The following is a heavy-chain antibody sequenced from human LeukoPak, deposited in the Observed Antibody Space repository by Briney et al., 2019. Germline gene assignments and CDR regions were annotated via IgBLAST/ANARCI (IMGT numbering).Heavy chain of an antibody. Sequence: GGSLRLSCAASGFTFSSYSMNWVRQAQGKGLEWVSSISSSSSYIYYADSVKGRFTISRDNAKNSLYLQMNSLRAEDTAVYYCARSLLYYYGMDVWGQGTTVTVSS. D-gene: IGHD2/OR15-2a*01. CDR2: ISSSSSYI. J-gene: IGHJ6*02. V-gene: IGHV3-21*01. CDR3: ARSLLYYYGMDV. CDR1: GFTFSSYS.